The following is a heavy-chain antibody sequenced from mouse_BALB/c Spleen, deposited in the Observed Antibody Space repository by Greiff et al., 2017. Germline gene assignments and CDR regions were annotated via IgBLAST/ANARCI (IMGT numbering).Heavy chain of an antibody. V-gene: IGHV14-4*02. D-gene: IGHD1-2*01. CDR2: IDPENGDT. Sequence: EVQLQQSGAELAKPGASVKMSCKASGYTFTSYYMHWVKQRPEQGLEWIGWIDPENGDTEYAPKFQGKATMTADTSSNTAYLQLSSLTSEDTAVYYCNAHSAYWGQGTLVTVSA. CDR3: NAHSAY. CDR1: GYTFTSYY. J-gene: IGHJ3*01.